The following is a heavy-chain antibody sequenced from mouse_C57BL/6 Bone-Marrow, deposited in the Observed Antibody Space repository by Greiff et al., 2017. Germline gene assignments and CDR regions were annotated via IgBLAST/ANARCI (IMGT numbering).Heavy chain of an antibody. CDR2: IDPANGNT. D-gene: IGHD1-1*01. V-gene: IGHV14-3*01. CDR1: GFNIKTTY. Sequence: VHVKQSVAELVRPGASVKLSCTASGFNIKTTYMHWVKQRPEQGLEWIGRIDPANGNTKYAPKFQGKATITADTSSNTAYLQLSSLTSEDTAIYYCAREGLLLRLDYWGQGTTLTVSS. CDR3: AREGLLLRLDY. J-gene: IGHJ2*01.